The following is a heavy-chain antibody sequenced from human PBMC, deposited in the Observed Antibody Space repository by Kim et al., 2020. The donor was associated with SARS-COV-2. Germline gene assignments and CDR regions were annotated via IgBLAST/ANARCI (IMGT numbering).Heavy chain of an antibody. CDR3: AKPNIDRGSYVKASCFDY. D-gene: IGHD1-26*01. V-gene: IGHV3-23*01. Sequence: KGRFTIYRENAKNALYLQMNSMRAGDTAVYYCAKPNIDRGSYVKASCFDYWGQGTLVTVSS. J-gene: IGHJ4*02.